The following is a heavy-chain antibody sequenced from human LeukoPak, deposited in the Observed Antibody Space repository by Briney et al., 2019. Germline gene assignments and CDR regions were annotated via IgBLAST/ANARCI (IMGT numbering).Heavy chain of an antibody. CDR1: GYKFTDDY. J-gene: IGHJ4*02. D-gene: IGHD3-16*01. CDR3: APTAEAYTSWWKV. V-gene: IGHV1-2*02. Sequence: ASVKVSCKASGYKFTDDYMHWVRQAPGQGLEFMGWFNPDSGFTNYAQKFKGRVTMTRDTSISTAYLEVRSLTSDDTAVYYCAPTAEAYTSWWKVWGQGTLVTVSS. CDR2: FNPDSGFT.